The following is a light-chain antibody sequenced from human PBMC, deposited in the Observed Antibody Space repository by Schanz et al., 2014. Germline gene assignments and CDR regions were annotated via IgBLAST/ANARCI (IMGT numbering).Light chain of an antibody. V-gene: IGLV2-14*01. CDR3: SSYTSSSTPP. J-gene: IGLJ1*01. CDR1: SSDVGGYNY. CDR2: DVS. Sequence: QSALTQPASVSGSPGQSITISCTGTSSDVGGYNYVSWYQQHPGKAPKLMIYDVSNRPSGVPDRFSGSKSGNTASLTISGLQAEDEADYYCSSYTSSSTPPFGTGTKLTVL.